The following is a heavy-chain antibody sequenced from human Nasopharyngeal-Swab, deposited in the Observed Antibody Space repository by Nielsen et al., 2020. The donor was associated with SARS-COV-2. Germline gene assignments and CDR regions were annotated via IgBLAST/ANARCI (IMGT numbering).Heavy chain of an antibody. J-gene: IGHJ3*02. Sequence: ASVQVSCKASGGTFSSYAISWVRQAPGQGLEWMGWINTNTGNPTYAQGFTGRFVFSLDTSVSTAYLQISSLKAEDTAVYYCARYSGSYGDAFDIWGQGTMVTVSS. D-gene: IGHD1-26*01. CDR2: INTNTGNP. CDR3: ARYSGSYGDAFDI. V-gene: IGHV7-4-1*02. CDR1: GGTFSSYA.